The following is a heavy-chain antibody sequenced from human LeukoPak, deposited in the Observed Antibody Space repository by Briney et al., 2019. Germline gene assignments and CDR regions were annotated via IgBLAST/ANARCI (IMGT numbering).Heavy chain of an antibody. CDR2: ISYDGSNK. V-gene: IGHV3-30*18. J-gene: IGHJ6*02. D-gene: IGHD3-16*01. CDR3: AKANGGGHYYYYGMDV. CDR1: GFTFSSYG. Sequence: GRSLRLSCAASGFTFSSYGMHWVRQAPGKELEWVAVISYDGSNKYYADSVKGRFTISRDNSKNTLYLQMNSLRAEDTAVYYCAKANGGGHYYYYGMDVWGQGTTVTVSS.